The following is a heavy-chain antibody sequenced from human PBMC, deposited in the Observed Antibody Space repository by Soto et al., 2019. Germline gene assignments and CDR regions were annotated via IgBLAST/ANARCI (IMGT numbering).Heavy chain of an antibody. D-gene: IGHD2-21*02. CDR3: AIHKTGKYCGGDCYFDY. CDR2: IIPIFGTA. V-gene: IGHV1-69*13. J-gene: IGHJ4*03. CDR1: GGTFSSYA. Sequence: GASVKVSCKASGGTFSSYAISWVRQAPGQGLEWMGGIIPIFGTANYAQKFQGRVTITADESTSTAYMELSSLRSEDTAVYYCAIHKTGKYCGGDCYFDYWGQGTLVTVSS.